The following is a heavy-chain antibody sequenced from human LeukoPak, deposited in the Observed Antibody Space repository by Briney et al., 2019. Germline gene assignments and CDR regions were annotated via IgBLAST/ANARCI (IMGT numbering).Heavy chain of an antibody. D-gene: IGHD3-3*01. Sequence: TSETLSLTCTVSGGSISSSSYYWGWIRQPPGKGLEWIGSIYYSGSTYYNPSLKSRVTISVDTSKNQFSLKLSSVTAADTAVYYCARGLNRVRFLEWLYNWFDPWGQGTLVTVSS. CDR3: ARGLNRVRFLEWLYNWFDP. J-gene: IGHJ5*02. V-gene: IGHV4-39*07. CDR2: IYYSGST. CDR1: GGSISSSSYY.